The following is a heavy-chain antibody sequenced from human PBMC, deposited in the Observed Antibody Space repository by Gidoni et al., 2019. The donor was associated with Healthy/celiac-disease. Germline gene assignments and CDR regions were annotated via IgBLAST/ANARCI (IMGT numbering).Heavy chain of an antibody. D-gene: IGHD3-10*01. CDR1: GFTCSSYA. J-gene: IGHJ6*02. CDR3: ARDKGTGYDYYYGMDV. Sequence: QVQLVESGGGVVQPGRSLRLSCAASGFTCSSYAMHWVRQAPGKGLEWVAVISYDGSNKYYADSVKGRFTISRDNSKNTLYLQMNSLRAEDTAVYYCARDKGTGYDYYYGMDVWGQGTTVTVSS. CDR2: ISYDGSNK. V-gene: IGHV3-30-3*01.